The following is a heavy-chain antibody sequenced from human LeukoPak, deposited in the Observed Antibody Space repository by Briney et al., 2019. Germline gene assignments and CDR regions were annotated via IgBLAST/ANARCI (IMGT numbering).Heavy chain of an antibody. CDR3: ARAPPNPDIYCDTTSSKNGVAP. Sequence: PSETLSLTCTVSGGSISSGGYFWTWIRQHPGKGLEWIGHIYYTGSTYYNPSLKSRVTISVDTSKNQFSLKLNSVTAADTAVYYWARAPPNPDIYCDTTSSKNGVAPGGKEPLVTVS. CDR2: IYYTGST. D-gene: IGHD2-2*01. J-gene: IGHJ5*02. V-gene: IGHV4-31*03. CDR1: GGSISSGGYF.